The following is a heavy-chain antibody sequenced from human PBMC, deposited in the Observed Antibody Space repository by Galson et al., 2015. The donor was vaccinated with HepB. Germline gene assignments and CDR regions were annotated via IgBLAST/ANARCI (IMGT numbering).Heavy chain of an antibody. D-gene: IGHD3-22*01. V-gene: IGHV3-30-3*01. Sequence: SLRLSCAASGFTFSSYAMHWVRQAPGKGLEWVAIIGYDGSNKYYADSVKGRFTISRDNSKRTLYLQMNSLRDEDTGVYYCARDRDYYESNPGAFDYWGQGTLVTVSS. CDR2: IGYDGSNK. CDR1: GFTFSSYA. CDR3: ARDRDYYESNPGAFDY. J-gene: IGHJ4*02.